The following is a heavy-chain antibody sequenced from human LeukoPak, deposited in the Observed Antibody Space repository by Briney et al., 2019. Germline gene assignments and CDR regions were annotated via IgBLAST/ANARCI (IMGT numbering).Heavy chain of an antibody. V-gene: IGHV4-59*08. J-gene: IGHJ4*02. D-gene: IGHD1-26*01. CDR1: GGSISRYY. CDR3: ARHESAVGALSY. CDR2: IYSTGST. Sequence: PSETLSLTCTVSGGSISRYYWSWIRQPPGKGLEWVGYIYSTGSTNSNPSLKSRVTISIDTSRNQFSLRLASVTAADTAVYYCARHESAVGALSYWGQGTLVTVSS.